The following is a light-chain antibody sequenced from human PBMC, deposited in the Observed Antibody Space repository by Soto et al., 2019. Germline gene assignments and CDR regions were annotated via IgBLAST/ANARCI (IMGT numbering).Light chain of an antibody. CDR1: QGISSY. CDR3: HQYYSYPPT. V-gene: IGKV1-8*01. J-gene: IGKJ3*01. CDR2: AAS. Sequence: AIRMTQSPSSFSASTGDRVTITCRARQGISSYLACYQQKPGKAPKLLIYAASTLQSGVPSRFSGSGSGTDFTLTISCLQYEDFATYYCHQYYSYPPTFGPGTKVYIK.